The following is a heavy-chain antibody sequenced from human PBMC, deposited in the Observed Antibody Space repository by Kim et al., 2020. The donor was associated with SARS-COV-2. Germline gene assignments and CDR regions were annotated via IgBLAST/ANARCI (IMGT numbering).Heavy chain of an antibody. V-gene: IGHV1-3*01. CDR3: ARTRSGGGVYFDY. J-gene: IGHJ4*02. D-gene: IGHD3-10*01. CDR1: GYTFTSYA. Sequence: ASVKVSCKASGYTFTSYAMHWVRQAPGQRLEWMGWINAGDGNTKYSQKFQGRVTITRDTSASTAYMELSSLRSEDTAVYYCARTRSGGGVYFDYWGQGTLVTVSS. CDR2: INAGDGNT.